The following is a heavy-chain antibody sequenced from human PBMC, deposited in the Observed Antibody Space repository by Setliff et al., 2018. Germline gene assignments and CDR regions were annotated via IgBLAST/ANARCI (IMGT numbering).Heavy chain of an antibody. D-gene: IGHD2-2*01. V-gene: IGHV3-74*01. CDR1: GFTLSSYW. CDR3: ARSTSGAFDY. J-gene: IGHJ4*02. Sequence: GGSLRLSCAASGFTLSSYWMHWVRQAPGKGLMWVSRINSDGSSTSYADSVKGRFTISRDNSKNTLYLQMNSLRAEDTAVYYCARSTSGAFDYWGQGALVTVSS. CDR2: INSDGSST.